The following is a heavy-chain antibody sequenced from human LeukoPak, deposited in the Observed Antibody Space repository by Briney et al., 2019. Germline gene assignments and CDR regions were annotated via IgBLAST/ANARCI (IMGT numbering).Heavy chain of an antibody. V-gene: IGHV3-23*01. CDR1: GFIFSNYA. Sequence: GGSLRLSCAASGFIFSNYAMTWVRQAPGKGLEWVSVISGSGDNTYYADSVKGRFTISRDNSKNTLYLQMNSLRAEDTAVYYCASLRWFGALDYWGQGTLVTVSS. CDR3: ASLRWFGALDY. J-gene: IGHJ4*02. D-gene: IGHD3-10*01. CDR2: ISGSGDNT.